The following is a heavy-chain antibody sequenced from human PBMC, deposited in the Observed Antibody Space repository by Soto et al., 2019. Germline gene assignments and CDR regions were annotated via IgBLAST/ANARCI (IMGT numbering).Heavy chain of an antibody. CDR1: GFTFSGSA. J-gene: IGHJ4*02. CDR2: ITSSGSEV. CDR3: AKEGYDSGWYWDS. D-gene: IGHD6-19*01. Sequence: VQLLESGGGLVQPGGSLRLSCAASGFTFSGSAMTWVRQAPGKWLEYVSSITSSGSEVFHAASVEGRFTMSRDNSKNMLYLLMNSLRAEDTAVYYCAKEGYDSGWYWDSWGQGALVTVSS. V-gene: IGHV3-23*01.